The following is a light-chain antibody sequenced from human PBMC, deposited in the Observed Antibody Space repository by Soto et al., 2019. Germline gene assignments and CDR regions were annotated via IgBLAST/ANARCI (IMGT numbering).Light chain of an antibody. V-gene: IGKV1-9*01. CDR3: QQLKTYPIT. CDR2: AAS. Sequence: DIQLTQSPSFLSTSVGDRVTITCRASQGISSYLAWYQQKPGKAPKLLIYAASTLQSGVPSRFRGSGSGTEFTLTISSLQPEDFASYYCQQLKTYPITFGQGTRLEIK. J-gene: IGKJ5*01. CDR1: QGISSY.